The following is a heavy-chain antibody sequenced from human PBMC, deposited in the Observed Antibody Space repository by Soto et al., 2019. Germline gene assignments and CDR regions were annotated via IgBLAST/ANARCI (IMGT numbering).Heavy chain of an antibody. J-gene: IGHJ4*02. Sequence: SETLSLTCAVYGGYFSGYYCSWIRQPPGKGLEWIGEINHSGSTNYNPSLKSRVTVSVDTSKNQFSLKLSSVTAADTAVYYCARFGGHTVTNDYWGQGTLVTVSS. CDR2: INHSGST. CDR1: GGYFSGYY. D-gene: IGHD4-17*01. V-gene: IGHV4-34*01. CDR3: ARFGGHTVTNDY.